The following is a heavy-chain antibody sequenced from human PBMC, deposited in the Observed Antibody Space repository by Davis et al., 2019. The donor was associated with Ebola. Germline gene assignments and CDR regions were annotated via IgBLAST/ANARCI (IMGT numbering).Heavy chain of an antibody. D-gene: IGHD1-1*01. J-gene: IGHJ6*02. CDR3: AKEMVVQLEQIYGMDV. V-gene: IGHV3-30*18. Sequence: GESLKISCAASGFTFSNYGIHWVRQAPGKGLEWVALISYDGSNKFYADSVKGRFTISRDNSKNTLYLHMNSLRAEDTAVYSCAKEMVVQLEQIYGMDVWGQGTTVTVSS. CDR1: GFTFSNYG. CDR2: ISYDGSNK.